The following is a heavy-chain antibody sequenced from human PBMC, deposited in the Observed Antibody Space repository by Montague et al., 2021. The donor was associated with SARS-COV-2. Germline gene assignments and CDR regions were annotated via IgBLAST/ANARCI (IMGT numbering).Heavy chain of an antibody. D-gene: IGHD1-26*01. J-gene: IGHJ6*03. CDR1: GGSFSTYS. Sequence: SETLSLTCAVRGGSFSTYSWNWIRQPPGKGLEWIGDSHHGGSTNYNPSFKSRATISADTSKNQFSLKLTSVAAADTAVYYCARLGVGVVPSPIVGVGPYYSYYYMDVWGKGTTVTVSS. CDR3: ARLGVGVVPSPIVGVGPYYSYYYMDV. V-gene: IGHV4-34*01. CDR2: SHHGGST.